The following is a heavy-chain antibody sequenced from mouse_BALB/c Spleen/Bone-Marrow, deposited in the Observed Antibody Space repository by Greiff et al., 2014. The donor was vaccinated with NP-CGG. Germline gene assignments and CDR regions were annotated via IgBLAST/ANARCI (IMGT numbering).Heavy chain of an antibody. CDR2: ITGGGTT. CDR1: GITVSSYT. V-gene: IGHV5-6-5*01. J-gene: IGHJ4*01. D-gene: IGHD1-2*01. CDR3: ARHYGYVDAMDY. Sequence: EVNVVESGGGLVKPGESLKFSCAASGITVSSYTMSWVRQTPEKGLEWVASITGGGTTYYPDSVKGRFTISRDNARNILYLQVSSLRSEDTAIYYCARHYGYVDAMDYWGQGTSVTVSS.